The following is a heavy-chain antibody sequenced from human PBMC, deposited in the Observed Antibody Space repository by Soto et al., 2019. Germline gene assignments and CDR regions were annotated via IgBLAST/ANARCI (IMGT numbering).Heavy chain of an antibody. CDR1: GFTFSSYA. CDR2: ISGSGGST. CDR3: AKDPDSGSYWDFQH. D-gene: IGHD1-26*01. V-gene: IGHV3-23*01. J-gene: IGHJ1*01. Sequence: GGSLRLSCAASGFTFSSYAMSWVRQAPGKGLEWVSAISGSGGSTYYADSVKGRFTISRDNSKNTLYLQMNSLRAEDTSVYYCAKDPDSGSYWDFQHWGQGTLVTVSS.